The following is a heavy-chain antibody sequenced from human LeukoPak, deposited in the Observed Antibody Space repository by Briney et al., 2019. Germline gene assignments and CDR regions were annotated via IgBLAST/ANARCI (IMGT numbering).Heavy chain of an antibody. V-gene: IGHV4-30-2*01. J-gene: IGHJ6*03. CDR2: IYHSGST. D-gene: IGHD1-7*01. CDR3: AELTGPYLGYMDV. CDR1: GGSISSGGYY. Sequence: SQTLSLTCTVSGGSISSGGYYWSWIRQPPGKGLEWIGYIYHSGSTYYNPSLKSRVTISVDRSKNQFSLKLSSVTAADTAVYYCAELTGPYLGYMDVWGKGTTVTVAS.